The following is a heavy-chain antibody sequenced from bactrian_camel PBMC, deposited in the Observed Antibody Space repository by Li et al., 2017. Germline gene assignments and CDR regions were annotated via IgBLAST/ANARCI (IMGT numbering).Heavy chain of an antibody. J-gene: IGHJ6*01. D-gene: IGHD2*01. CDR2: LDTEGGI. CDR3: AGEIPNYTGGHCSNLYFGY. Sequence: HVQLVESGGGSVQAGGSTKITCVVSGFTWNRGTMGWFRQVPGKERELVSILDTEGGIAYTNSVKGRFTISHDNVKNELYLEMNNLKVEDTAVYVCAGEIPNYTGGHCSNLYFGYRGQGTQVTVS. V-gene: IGHV3S9*01. CDR1: GFTWNRGT.